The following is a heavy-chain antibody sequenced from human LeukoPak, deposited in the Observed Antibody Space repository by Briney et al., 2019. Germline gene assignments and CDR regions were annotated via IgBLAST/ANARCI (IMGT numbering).Heavy chain of an antibody. CDR1: GFTFNSYW. Sequence: GGSLRLSCAASGFTFNSYWMSWVRQAPGKGLEWVANMKQDGSAKYFVDSVKGRFTISRDNAKNSLYLQMNSLRAEDTAVYYCARILPRQYRPPYYYYMDVWGKGTTVTVSS. J-gene: IGHJ6*03. V-gene: IGHV3-7*01. CDR2: MKQDGSAK. D-gene: IGHD4-11*01. CDR3: ARILPRQYRPPYYYYMDV.